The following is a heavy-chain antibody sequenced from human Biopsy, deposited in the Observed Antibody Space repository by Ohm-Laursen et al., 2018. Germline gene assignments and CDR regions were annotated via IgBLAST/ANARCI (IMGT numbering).Heavy chain of an antibody. CDR3: ARHAPSYSGSYWRYFDL. Sequence: TLSFTCTVSGCSISSYYWSWIRQPPGQGLEWIGNIYYTGSTNYNPSLKSRVTISDDASMNHLSLRLTPVTAADTAVYYCARHAPSYSGSYWRYFDLWGRGTLVTVSS. D-gene: IGHD1-26*01. CDR2: IYYTGST. CDR1: GCSISSYY. V-gene: IGHV4-59*08. J-gene: IGHJ2*01.